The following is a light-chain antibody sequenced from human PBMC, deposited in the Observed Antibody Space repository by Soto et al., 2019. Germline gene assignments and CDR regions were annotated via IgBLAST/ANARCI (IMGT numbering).Light chain of an antibody. J-gene: IGKJ3*01. Sequence: DIQLTQSPSFLSASVGDRVTITCRASHGINSYLAWYQQRPGTAPKLLIYAASTLQSGVPSGFSGSGSGTEFTLTISSLQPEDFATYYCQQLITYPPTFGPGTKVDIK. CDR2: AAS. V-gene: IGKV1-9*01. CDR3: QQLITYPPT. CDR1: HGINSY.